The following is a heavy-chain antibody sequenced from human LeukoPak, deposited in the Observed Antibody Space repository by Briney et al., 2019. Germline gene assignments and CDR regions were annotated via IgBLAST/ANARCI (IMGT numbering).Heavy chain of an antibody. D-gene: IGHD3-3*01. CDR2: IRSKAYGGTT. Sequence: GGSLRLSCTASGFTFGDYAMSWFRQAPGKGLEWVGFIRSKAYGGTTEYAASVKGRFTISRDDSKSIAYLQMNSLKTEDTAVYYCTRVDTIFGVVFDYWGQGTLVTVSS. CDR3: TRVDTIFGVVFDY. CDR1: GFTFGDYA. J-gene: IGHJ4*02. V-gene: IGHV3-49*03.